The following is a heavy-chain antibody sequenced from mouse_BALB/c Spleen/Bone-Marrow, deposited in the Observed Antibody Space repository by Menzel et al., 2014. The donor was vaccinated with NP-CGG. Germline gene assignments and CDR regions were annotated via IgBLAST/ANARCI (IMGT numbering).Heavy chain of an antibody. CDR3: ARDYLYYFDY. J-gene: IGHJ2*01. CDR1: GFTFTDHY. D-gene: IGHD2-1*01. V-gene: IGHV7-3*02. CDR2: IRNKANGYTT. Sequence: EVMLVESGGGLVQPGGFLRLSCATSGFTFTDHYMSWVRQPPGKALEWLGFIRNKANGYTTEYSASVKGRFTISRDNSQSIVYLQMNTLRAEDSATYYCARDYLYYFDYWGQGTPLTVSS.